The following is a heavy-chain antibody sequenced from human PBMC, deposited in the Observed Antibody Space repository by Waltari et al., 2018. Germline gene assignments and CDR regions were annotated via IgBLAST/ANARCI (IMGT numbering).Heavy chain of an antibody. V-gene: IGHV3-74*03. D-gene: IGHD7-27*01. CDR1: GFTFSRSW. Sequence: EVQLVESGGGLVQPGGSLRLSCAASGFTFSRSWIHWVRQFPGKGLMWVSRINNDGSSIVYADSVKGRFTISRDDAKNTVSLQMNSLRTEDTALYYCTTLDALWGGWGHGTLVTVSS. CDR3: TTLDALWGG. CDR2: INNDGSSI. J-gene: IGHJ4*01.